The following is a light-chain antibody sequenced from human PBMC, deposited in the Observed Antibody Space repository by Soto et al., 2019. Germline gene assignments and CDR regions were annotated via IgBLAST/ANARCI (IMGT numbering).Light chain of an antibody. CDR3: QQYGSSPRT. J-gene: IGKJ1*01. V-gene: IGKV3-20*01. CDR1: RSLRSTS. CDR2: DVS. Sequence: EIVLTQSPGTLSLSPGERAALSCRASRSLRSTSLAWYQQRPGQAPRLLIYDVSSRATGIPDRFSGSGSGTDFTLTINRLEPDDFAVYYCQQYGSSPRTFGQGTKVEIK.